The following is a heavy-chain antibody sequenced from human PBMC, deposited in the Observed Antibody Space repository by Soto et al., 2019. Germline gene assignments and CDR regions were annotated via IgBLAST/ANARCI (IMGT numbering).Heavy chain of an antibody. CDR3: ARRVLYGGNSRYDWYFDL. CDR1: GGSISSYY. D-gene: IGHD4-17*01. J-gene: IGHJ2*01. CDR2: IYYSGST. V-gene: IGHV4-59*08. Sequence: QVQLQESGPGLVKPSETLSLTCTVSGGSISSYYWSWIRQPPGKGLEWIGYIYYSGSTNYNPSLKIRVTISVDTSKNQFSLKLSSVTAADTAVYYCARRVLYGGNSRYDWYFDLWGRGTLVTVSS.